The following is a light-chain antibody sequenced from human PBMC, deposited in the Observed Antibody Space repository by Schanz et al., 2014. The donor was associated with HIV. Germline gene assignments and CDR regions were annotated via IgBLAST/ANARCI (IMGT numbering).Light chain of an antibody. J-gene: IGLJ3*02. CDR3: SSYAGTNNLWV. Sequence: QSVLTQPASVSGSPGQSVTISCTGTSSDVGGYKNVSWYQQHPGKAPKLMIYDVSKRPSGVPDRFSGSKSDNTASLTISGLQVEDEADYYCSSYAGTNNLWVFGGGTKLTVL. CDR2: DVS. CDR1: SSDVGGYKN. V-gene: IGLV2-8*01.